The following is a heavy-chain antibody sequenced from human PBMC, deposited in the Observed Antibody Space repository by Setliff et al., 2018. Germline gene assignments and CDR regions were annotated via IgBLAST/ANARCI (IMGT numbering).Heavy chain of an antibody. Sequence: SETLSLTCTVSGGSISSSSYYWGWIRQPPGKGLEWIGSIYYSGSTYYNPPLKSRVTTSVDTSKNQFSLKLSSVTAADTAVYYCARLGSARYDSSGYYPDNWFDPWGQGTLVTVSS. J-gene: IGHJ5*02. D-gene: IGHD3-22*01. V-gene: IGHV4-39*01. CDR2: IYYSGST. CDR1: GGSISSSSYY. CDR3: ARLGSARYDSSGYYPDNWFDP.